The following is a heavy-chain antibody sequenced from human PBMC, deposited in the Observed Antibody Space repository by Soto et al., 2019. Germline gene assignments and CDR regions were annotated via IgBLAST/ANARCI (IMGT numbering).Heavy chain of an antibody. Sequence: ASVKVSCKVSGYTLTELSMHWVRQAPGNGLEWMGGFDPEDGETIYAQKFQGRVTMTEDTSTDTAYMELSSLRSEDTAVYYCATSDPYDILTGYFPYYYYGMDVWGQGTTVTVSS. J-gene: IGHJ6*02. CDR3: ATSDPYDILTGYFPYYYYGMDV. CDR1: GYTLTELS. CDR2: FDPEDGET. D-gene: IGHD3-9*01. V-gene: IGHV1-24*01.